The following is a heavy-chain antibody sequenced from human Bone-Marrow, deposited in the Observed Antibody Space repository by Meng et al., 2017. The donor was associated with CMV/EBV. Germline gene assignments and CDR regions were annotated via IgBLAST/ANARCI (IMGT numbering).Heavy chain of an antibody. D-gene: IGHD1-26*01. CDR2: INPNSGGT. V-gene: IGHV1-2*02. CDR1: GYNFTGYY. Sequence: ASVKVSCKASGYNFTGYYMHWVRQAPGQGLEWMGWINPNSGGTNYAQKFQGRVTMTRDTSISTAYMELSRLRSDDTAVYYCARVEKWELLQDYYYGMDVWGQGTTVTVSS. CDR3: ARVEKWELLQDYYYGMDV. J-gene: IGHJ6*02.